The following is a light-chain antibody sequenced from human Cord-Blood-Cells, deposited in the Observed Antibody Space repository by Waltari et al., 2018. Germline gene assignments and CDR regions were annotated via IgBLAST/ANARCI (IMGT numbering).Light chain of an antibody. CDR3: GTGDSSLSANYV. CDR2: DNN. J-gene: IGLJ1*01. CDR1: SSNIGNNY. Sequence: QSVLTQPPSVSAAPGQKVTISCSGSSSNIGNNYVSWYQQLPGTAPKLLIYDNNKRPSGIPDRFSGSKSGTSATLGITGLQTGDEADYYCGTGDSSLSANYVFGTGTKVTVL. V-gene: IGLV1-51*01.